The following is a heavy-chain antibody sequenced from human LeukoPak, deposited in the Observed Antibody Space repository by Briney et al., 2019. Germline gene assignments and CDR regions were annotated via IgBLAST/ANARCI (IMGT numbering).Heavy chain of an antibody. V-gene: IGHV4-59*01. Sequence: SETLSLTCNVSGGSISRYYWNWIRQPPGKGLEWMGNIFYRGNTNYNPSLQSRLTVSVDTSKNQFSLTLTSVTAADTAVYYCARAQYDGFSSGYSGGSYYMDVWGKGTTVSVSS. CDR3: ARAQYDGFSSGYSGGSYYMDV. D-gene: IGHD3-3*01. CDR1: GGSISRYY. J-gene: IGHJ6*03. CDR2: IFYRGNT.